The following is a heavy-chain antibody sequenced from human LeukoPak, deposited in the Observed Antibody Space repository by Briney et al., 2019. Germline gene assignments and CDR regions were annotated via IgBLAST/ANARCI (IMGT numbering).Heavy chain of an antibody. CDR3: ARSDCSSTSGCAFDI. CDR2: IYYDGSA. CDR1: GGPIGSFY. V-gene: IGHV4-59*08. Sequence: PSEAVSLTCTVSGGPIGSFYWSWIRQPPGKGLEWIGYIYYDGSANYNPSLKSRLTISIDTSKRQFSLNLSSVTAADTAVYYCARSDCSSTSGCAFDIWGQGTMVSVSS. J-gene: IGHJ3*02. D-gene: IGHD2-2*01.